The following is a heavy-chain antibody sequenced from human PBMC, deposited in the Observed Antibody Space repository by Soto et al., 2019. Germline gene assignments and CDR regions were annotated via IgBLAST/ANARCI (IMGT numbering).Heavy chain of an antibody. CDR1: GGSISSYY. CDR2: IYYSGST. J-gene: IGHJ4*02. Sequence: SETLSLTCTVSGGSISSYYWSWIRQPPGKGLEWIGYIYYSGSTNYNPSLKSRVTISVDTSKNQFSLKLSSVTAADTAVYYCASSEPDFWSGYFHYWGQGTLVTVSS. D-gene: IGHD3-3*01. V-gene: IGHV4-59*01. CDR3: ASSEPDFWSGYFHY.